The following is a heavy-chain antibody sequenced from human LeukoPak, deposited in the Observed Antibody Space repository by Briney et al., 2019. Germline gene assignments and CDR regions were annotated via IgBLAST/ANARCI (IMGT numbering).Heavy chain of an antibody. D-gene: IGHD2-15*01. CDR2: IYYSGST. CDR1: GGSISSSSYY. V-gene: IGHV4-39*01. J-gene: IGHJ3*02. Sequence: SETLSLTCTVSGGSISSSSYYWGWIRQPPGKGLEWIGSIYYSGSTYYNPSLKSRVTISVDTSKNPFSLKLSSVTAADTAVYYCARLRAGYCSGGSCQIYDAFDIWGQGTMVTVSS. CDR3: ARLRAGYCSGGSCQIYDAFDI.